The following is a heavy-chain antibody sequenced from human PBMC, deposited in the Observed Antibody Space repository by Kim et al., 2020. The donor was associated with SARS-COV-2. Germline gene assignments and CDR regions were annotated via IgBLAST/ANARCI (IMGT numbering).Heavy chain of an antibody. V-gene: IGHV1-69*01. D-gene: IGHD3-10*01. J-gene: IGHJ3*02. CDR3: ASPYGSGSYYYAFDI. Sequence: QKFQGRVTITADESTSTAYMELSSLRSEDTAVYYCASPYGSGSYYYAFDIWGQGTMVTVSS.